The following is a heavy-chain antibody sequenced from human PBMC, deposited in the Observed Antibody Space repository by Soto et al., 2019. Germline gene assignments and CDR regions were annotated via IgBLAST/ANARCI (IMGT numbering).Heavy chain of an antibody. CDR2: ISAYNGNT. Sequence: VASVKVSCKASGYIFTSAGISWVRQAPGQGLEWMGWISAYNGNTKYAQKLQGRVTMTTDTSTSTAYMELRSLTSDDTAVYYCARDLDGSGSYYTDYWGQGTLVTVSS. CDR3: ARDLDGSGSYYTDY. J-gene: IGHJ4*02. CDR1: GYIFTSAG. V-gene: IGHV1-18*01. D-gene: IGHD3-10*01.